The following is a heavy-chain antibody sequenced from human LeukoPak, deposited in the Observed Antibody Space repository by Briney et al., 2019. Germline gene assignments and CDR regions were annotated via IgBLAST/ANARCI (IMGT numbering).Heavy chain of an antibody. V-gene: IGHV1-2*02. Sequence: ASVKVSCKASGYTFTGYYMHWVRQAPGQGLEWMGWINPNSGGTNYAQKFQGRVTMTRDTSISTAYMELSRLRSDDTAVYYCAREFERFGELSLGSHFDYWGQGTLVTVSS. J-gene: IGHJ4*02. D-gene: IGHD3-10*01. CDR3: AREFERFGELSLGSHFDY. CDR2: INPNSGGT. CDR1: GYTFTGYY.